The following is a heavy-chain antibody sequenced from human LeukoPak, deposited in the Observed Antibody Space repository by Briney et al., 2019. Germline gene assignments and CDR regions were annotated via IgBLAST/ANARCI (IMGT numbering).Heavy chain of an antibody. Sequence: GGSLRLSCAASGLTFSRYAMHWVRQAPGKGLEWVAFIRYDGSNKYYADSVKGRFTISRANSKNTLYLQMNSLRPEDTAVYYCAKDRGDGYPTHFDYWGQGTLVTVSS. V-gene: IGHV3-30*02. D-gene: IGHD5-24*01. CDR2: IRYDGSNK. J-gene: IGHJ4*02. CDR1: GLTFSRYA. CDR3: AKDRGDGYPTHFDY.